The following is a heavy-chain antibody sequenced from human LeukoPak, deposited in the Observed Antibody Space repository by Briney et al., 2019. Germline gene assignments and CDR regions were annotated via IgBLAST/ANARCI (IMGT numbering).Heavy chain of an antibody. CDR2: ISAYNGNT. Sequence: ASVKVSCKASGYTFTSYGISWVRQAPGQGLEWMGWISAYNGNTNYAQKLQGRVTMTRDTSISTAYMELSRLRSDDTAVYYCARAGPIFPFGYWGQGTLVTVSS. D-gene: IGHD3-3*01. J-gene: IGHJ4*02. CDR1: GYTFTSYG. CDR3: ARAGPIFPFGY. V-gene: IGHV1-18*01.